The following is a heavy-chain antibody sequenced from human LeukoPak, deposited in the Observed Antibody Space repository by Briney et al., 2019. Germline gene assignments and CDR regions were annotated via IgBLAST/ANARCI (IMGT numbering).Heavy chain of an antibody. V-gene: IGHV5-51*01. CDR1: GYSFTSYW. CDR3: ARDGIASGYYYYMDV. J-gene: IGHJ6*03. CDR2: IYPGDSDT. D-gene: IGHD2-21*01. Sequence: GESLKISCKGSGYSFTSYWIGWVRQMPGKGLEWMGIIYPGDSDTRYSPSFQGQVTISADKSISTAYLQMNSLRAEDTAVYYCARDGIASGYYYYMDVWGKGTTVTISS.